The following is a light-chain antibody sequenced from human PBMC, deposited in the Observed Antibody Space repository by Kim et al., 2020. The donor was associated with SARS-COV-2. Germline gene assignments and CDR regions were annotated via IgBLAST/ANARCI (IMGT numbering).Light chain of an antibody. CDR2: SAS. Sequence: EVVLTQSPGTLSLSPGERATLSCRASKSVSGNYLAWYQQKRGQAPRRLFCSASTRATGIPDRFSGSGSGTDFTLTINRLEPEDCAVYSCEQRGDSSWAFGQRNPV. CDR3: EQRGDSSWA. V-gene: IGKV3-20*01. J-gene: IGKJ1*01. CDR1: KSVSGNY.